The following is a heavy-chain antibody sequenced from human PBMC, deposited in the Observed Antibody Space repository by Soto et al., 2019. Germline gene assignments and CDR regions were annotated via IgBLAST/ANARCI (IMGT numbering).Heavy chain of an antibody. J-gene: IGHJ4*02. CDR3: VREWGELTPDS. CDR2: IKKDGVGE. V-gene: IGHV3-7*03. D-gene: IGHD3-10*01. CDR1: GFTFSDYG. Sequence: GGSLRLSCAVSGFTFSDYGINWVRQAAWKGLEWVANIKKDGVGELYVDSVKGLFTISRDNAKNSLFLQMNSLRAEDTAVYYCVREWGELTPDSWGQGTLVTVSS.